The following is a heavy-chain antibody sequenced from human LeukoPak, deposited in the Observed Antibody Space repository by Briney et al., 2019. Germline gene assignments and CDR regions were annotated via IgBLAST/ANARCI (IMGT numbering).Heavy chain of an antibody. J-gene: IGHJ4*02. CDR2: ISSGSSYI. V-gene: IGHV3-21*01. D-gene: IGHD3-3*01. Sequence: PGGSLRLSCAASGFTFSAYSMNWVRQAPGKGLEWVSSISSGSSYIYYADSVKGRFTISRDNAKSSLSLQMNSLRVEDTAVYYCAKENDFVYWGQGTLVTVSS. CDR1: GFTFSAYS. CDR3: AKENDFVY.